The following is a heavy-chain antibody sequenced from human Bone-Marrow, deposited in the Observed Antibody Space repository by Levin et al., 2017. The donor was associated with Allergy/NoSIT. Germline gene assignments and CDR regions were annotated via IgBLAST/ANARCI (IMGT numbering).Heavy chain of an antibody. Sequence: PSETLSLTCAVSGGSISSGSQYWSWIRQPAGKGLEWIGRIYTSGSTNYNPSLQSRVTISIDRSKNQLSLKLSSVTAADTALYYCASVYCSRGACYFDNWGQGTLVTVSS. J-gene: IGHJ4*02. CDR3: ASVYCSRGACYFDN. D-gene: IGHD2-15*01. V-gene: IGHV4-61*02. CDR2: IYTSGST. CDR1: GGSISSGSQY.